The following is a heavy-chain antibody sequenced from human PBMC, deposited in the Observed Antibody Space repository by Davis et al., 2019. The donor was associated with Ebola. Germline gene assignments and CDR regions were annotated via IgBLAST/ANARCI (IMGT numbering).Heavy chain of an antibody. CDR3: ARDSGPRRRYYYYGMDV. V-gene: IGHV3-30-3*01. Sequence: PGGSLRLSCAASGFTFSSYAMHWVRQAPGKGLEWVAVISYDGSNKYYADSVKGRFTISRDNAKNTLYLQMNSLRAEDTAVYYCARDSGPRRRYYYYGMDVWGQGTTVTVSS. D-gene: IGHD6-6*01. J-gene: IGHJ6*02. CDR1: GFTFSSYA. CDR2: ISYDGSNK.